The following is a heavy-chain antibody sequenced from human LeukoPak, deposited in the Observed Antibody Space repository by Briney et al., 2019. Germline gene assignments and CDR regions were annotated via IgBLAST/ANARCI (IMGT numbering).Heavy chain of an antibody. CDR3: ARGKSGYSP. Sequence: ASVKVSCKVSGYTFIENYLHWVRQAPGQGLEWMGLINPHTGAANYSHKFQGRVTMTRDTSISTAYMHLTRLKFEDTAIYYCARGKSGYSPWGQGTPVTVSS. J-gene: IGHJ4*02. CDR2: INPHTGAA. D-gene: IGHD3-3*01. CDR1: GYTFIENY. V-gene: IGHV1-2*02.